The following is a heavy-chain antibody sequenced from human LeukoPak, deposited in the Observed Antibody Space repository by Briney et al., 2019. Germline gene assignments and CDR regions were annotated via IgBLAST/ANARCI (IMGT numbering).Heavy chain of an antibody. V-gene: IGHV1-2*02. J-gene: IGHJ4*02. Sequence: ASVKVSCKASGYTFTGYYMHWVRQAPGQGLEWMGWIDPNSGGTNYAQKFQGRVTMTRDTSISTAYMVLNSLRSDDTAVYYCARESPYGSGSIDYWGQGTLVTVSS. CDR1: GYTFTGYY. CDR2: IDPNSGGT. CDR3: ARESPYGSGSIDY. D-gene: IGHD3-10*01.